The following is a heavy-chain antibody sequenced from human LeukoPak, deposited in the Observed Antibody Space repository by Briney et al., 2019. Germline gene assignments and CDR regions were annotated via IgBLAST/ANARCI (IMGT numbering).Heavy chain of an antibody. CDR1: GYSISSGYY. CDR2: IYHSGSP. Sequence: SETLSLTCTVSGYSISSGYYWGWIRQPPGKGLEWIGSIYHSGSPHYNPSLKSRVTMSVDTSKNQFSLQLNSVTAADTAVYYCARDSCSSTSCYYAGWFDPWGQGTLVTVSS. D-gene: IGHD2-2*01. CDR3: ARDSCSSTSCYYAGWFDP. V-gene: IGHV4-38-2*02. J-gene: IGHJ5*02.